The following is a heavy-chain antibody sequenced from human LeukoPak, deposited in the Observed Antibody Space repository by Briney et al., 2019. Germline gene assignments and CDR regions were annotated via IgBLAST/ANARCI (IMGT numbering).Heavy chain of an antibody. CDR1: GGTFSSYA. J-gene: IGHJ4*02. Sequence: ASVKVSCKASGGTFSSYAISWVRQAPGQGLEWMGRIIPILGIANYGQKFQGRVTITADKSTSTAYMELSSLRSEDTAVYYCARDPMTTVTTKPSYYFDYWGQGTLVTVSS. D-gene: IGHD4-17*01. V-gene: IGHV1-69*04. CDR2: IIPILGIA. CDR3: ARDPMTTVTTKPSYYFDY.